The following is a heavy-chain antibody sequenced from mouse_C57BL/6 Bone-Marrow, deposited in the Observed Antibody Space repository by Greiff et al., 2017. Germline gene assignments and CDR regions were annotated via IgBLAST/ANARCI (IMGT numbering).Heavy chain of an antibody. CDR1: GYTFTSYW. CDR2: IDPSDSYT. D-gene: IGHD1-1*01. J-gene: IGHJ2*01. V-gene: IGHV1-69*01. CDR3: AITFYYYGSSPFDY. Sequence: VQLQQPGAELVMPGASVKLSCKASGYTFTSYWMHWVKQRPGQGLEWIGEIDPSDSYTNYNQKFKGKSTLTVDKSSSTAYMQLSSLTSADSAVYYCAITFYYYGSSPFDYWGQGTTLTVSS.